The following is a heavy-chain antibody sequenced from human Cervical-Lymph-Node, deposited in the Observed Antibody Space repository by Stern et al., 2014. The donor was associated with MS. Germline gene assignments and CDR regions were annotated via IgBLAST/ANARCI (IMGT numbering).Heavy chain of an antibody. CDR1: GYTFTSYY. CDR2: INPSGGST. J-gene: IGHJ3*02. Sequence: QLVQSGAEVKKPGASVKVSCKASGYTFTSYYMHWVRQAPGQGLERMGIINPSGGSTIYAQKFQVRVTMTRDTSTSTVYMELSSLRSEDTAVYYCAREETEIDIVLVPAAFDIWGQGTMVTFSS. D-gene: IGHD2-2*01. V-gene: IGHV1-46*03. CDR3: AREETEIDIVLVPAAFDI.